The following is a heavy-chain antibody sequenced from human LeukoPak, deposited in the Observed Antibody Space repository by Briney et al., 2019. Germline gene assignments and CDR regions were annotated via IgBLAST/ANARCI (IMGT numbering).Heavy chain of an antibody. D-gene: IGHD2-2*01. J-gene: IGHJ4*02. CDR1: GFTFSSYA. Sequence: PGGSLRLSCAASGFTFSSYAMHWVRQAPGKGLEWVAVISYDGSNKYYADSVKGRFTISRDNSKNTLYLQMNSLRAEDTAVYYCAKRHSSTSPPTLDYFDYWGQGTLVTVSS. V-gene: IGHV3-30-3*02. CDR3: AKRHSSTSPPTLDYFDY. CDR2: ISYDGSNK.